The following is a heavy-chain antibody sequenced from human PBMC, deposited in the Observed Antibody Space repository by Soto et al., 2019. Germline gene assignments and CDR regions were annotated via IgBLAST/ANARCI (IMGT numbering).Heavy chain of an antibody. CDR1: GFTFTSSA. Sequence: SVKVSCKASGFTFTSSAVQWVRQARGQRLEWIGWIVVGSGNTNYAQKFQERVTITRDMSTSTAYMELSSLRSEDTAVYYCAADAYYYDSSGYLNWFDPWGQGTLVTVSS. D-gene: IGHD3-22*01. CDR2: IVVGSGNT. J-gene: IGHJ5*02. V-gene: IGHV1-58*01. CDR3: AADAYYYDSSGYLNWFDP.